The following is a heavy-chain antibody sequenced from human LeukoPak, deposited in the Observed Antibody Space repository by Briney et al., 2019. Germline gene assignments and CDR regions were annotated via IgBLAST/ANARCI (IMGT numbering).Heavy chain of an antibody. J-gene: IGHJ5*02. CDR3: AREPRVGIAVAEGWFDP. Sequence: ASVKVSCKASGGTFSSYAISWVRQAPGQGLEWKGGIIPIFGTANYAQKFQGRVTITTDESTSTAYMELSSLRSEDTAVCYCAREPRVGIAVAEGWFDPWGQGTLVTVSS. CDR2: IIPIFGTA. D-gene: IGHD6-19*01. CDR1: GGTFSSYA. V-gene: IGHV1-69*05.